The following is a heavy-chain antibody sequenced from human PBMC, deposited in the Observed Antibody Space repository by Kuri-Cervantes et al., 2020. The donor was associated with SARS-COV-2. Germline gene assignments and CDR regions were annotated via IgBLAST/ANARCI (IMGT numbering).Heavy chain of an antibody. CDR1: GFTFSNYG. Sequence: GGSLRLSCAVSGFTFSNYGMNWVRQAPGKGLEWVAHINSTSSNIGYADSVMGRFTISRDNAKNSLYLQMNSLRADDTALYYCARDKDGIEEFDYWGQGTLVTVSS. V-gene: IGHV3-48*04. J-gene: IGHJ4*02. CDR2: INSTSSNI. D-gene: IGHD5-24*01. CDR3: ARDKDGIEEFDY.